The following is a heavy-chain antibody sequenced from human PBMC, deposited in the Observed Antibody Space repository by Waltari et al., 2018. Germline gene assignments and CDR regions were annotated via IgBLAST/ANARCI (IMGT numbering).Heavy chain of an antibody. D-gene: IGHD6-13*01. CDR3: ATIAAAGTSYYYYYMDV. V-gene: IGHV1-2*06. Sequence: QVQLVQSGAEVKKPGASVQVSCKASGYTFTGYYMHGVRQAPGQGLEWMGRINPNSGGTNYAQKFQGRVTMTRDTSISTAYMELSRLRSDDTAVYYCATIAAAGTSYYYYYMDVWGKGTTVTVSS. CDR2: INPNSGGT. J-gene: IGHJ6*03. CDR1: GYTFTGYY.